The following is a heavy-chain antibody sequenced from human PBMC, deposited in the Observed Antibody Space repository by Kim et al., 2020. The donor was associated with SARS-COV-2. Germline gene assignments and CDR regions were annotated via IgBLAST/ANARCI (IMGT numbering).Heavy chain of an antibody. CDR2: ISSSSSYI. V-gene: IGHV3-21*01. Sequence: GGSLRLSCAASGFTFSSYSMNWVRQAPGKGLEWVSSISSSSSYIYYADSVKGRFTISRDNAKNSLYLQMNSLRAEDTAVYYCASGPQFGYGDAEVDYWGQGTLVTVSS. CDR1: GFTFSSYS. D-gene: IGHD4-17*01. J-gene: IGHJ4*02. CDR3: ASGPQFGYGDAEVDY.